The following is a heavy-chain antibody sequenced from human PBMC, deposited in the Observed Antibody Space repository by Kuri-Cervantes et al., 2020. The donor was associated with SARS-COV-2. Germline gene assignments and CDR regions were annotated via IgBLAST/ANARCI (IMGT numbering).Heavy chain of an antibody. D-gene: IGHD3-3*01. CDR3: AKYGTGDYLSTYFGRGSWSDP. CDR1: YGTLTGYQ. V-gene: IGHV4-34*08. CDR2: INHRGDT. Sequence: GSLRLSCALYYGTLTGYQWSWIRQPQGKGLEWIGGINHRGDTYYNPSLEGRVTISRDTSENKFFLRLSSVTAADTAVYFWAKYGTGDYLSTYFGRGSWSDPWGQGTLVTVSS. J-gene: IGHJ5*02.